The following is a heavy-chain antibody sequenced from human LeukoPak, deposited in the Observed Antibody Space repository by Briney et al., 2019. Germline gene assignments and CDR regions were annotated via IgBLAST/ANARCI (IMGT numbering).Heavy chain of an antibody. D-gene: IGHD2-21*02. J-gene: IGHJ4*02. Sequence: GGSLRLSCAASGFTFSSFCMSWVRQAPGKGLEWVANIKEDGSEKYYVDSVKGRFTISRDNAKNSLFLQMNSLRAEDTAVYYCARDPGGDYDYWGQGTLVTVSS. CDR1: GFTFSSFC. V-gene: IGHV3-7*01. CDR3: ARDPGGDYDY. CDR2: IKEDGSEK.